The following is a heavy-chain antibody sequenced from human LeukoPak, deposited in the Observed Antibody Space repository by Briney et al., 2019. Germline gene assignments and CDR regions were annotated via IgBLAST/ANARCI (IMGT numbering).Heavy chain of an antibody. D-gene: IGHD2-15*01. CDR1: GYTFTAYY. CDR2: IDSKNGDT. V-gene: IGHV1-2*02. CDR3: ASEAYCSGGRCSVQSVAF. Sequence: GASVKVSCKASGYTFTAYYMHWVRQAPGQGLEWMGWIDSKNGDTKYAQKIQSRLTITRDTSIGIAYMELRSLTSDDTAVYYCASEAYCSGGRCSVQSVAFWGQGTPVTVSS. J-gene: IGHJ4*02.